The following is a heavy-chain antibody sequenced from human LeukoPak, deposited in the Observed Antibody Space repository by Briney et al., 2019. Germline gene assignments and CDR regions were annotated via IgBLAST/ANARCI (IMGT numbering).Heavy chain of an antibody. CDR2: ISYDGSNK. J-gene: IGHJ4*02. Sequence: GGSLRLSCAASGFTFSSYAMHWVRQAPGKGLEWVAVISYDGSNKYYADSVKGRFTISRDNSKNTLYLQMNSLRAEDTAVYYCARVSPAYCGGDCYLSYWGQGTLVTVSS. CDR3: ARVSPAYCGGDCYLSY. D-gene: IGHD2-21*02. CDR1: GFTFSSYA. V-gene: IGHV3-30*04.